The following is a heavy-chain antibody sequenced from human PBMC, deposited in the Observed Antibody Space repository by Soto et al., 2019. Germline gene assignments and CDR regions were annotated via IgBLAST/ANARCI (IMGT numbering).Heavy chain of an antibody. D-gene: IGHD2-15*01. CDR2: IKVDGTEK. Sequence: PGGSLRLSCAASGFIFRDYWMNWVRQAPGKGPEWVANIKVDGTEKNYVDSVKGRFTISRDNAKNTLYLQMNSLRAEDTAVYYCARDMGYCSGGSCADHYWGQGTLVTVSS. CDR1: GFIFRDYW. J-gene: IGHJ4*02. V-gene: IGHV3-7*01. CDR3: ARDMGYCSGGSCADHY.